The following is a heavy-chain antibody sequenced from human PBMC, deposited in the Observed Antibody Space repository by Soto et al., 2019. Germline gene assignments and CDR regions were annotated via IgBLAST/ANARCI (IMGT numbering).Heavy chain of an antibody. Sequence: QVQLQESGPGLVKPSQTLSLTCTVSGGSISSGGFYWSWIRHHPGKGLEWIGYIPYSGTTYYNPSLXSRXTXLVDMSKNQFSLKLISVTVADTAVYYCARGGTWFDPWGQGTLVTVSS. V-gene: IGHV4-31*03. D-gene: IGHD1-1*01. CDR1: GGSISSGGFY. J-gene: IGHJ5*02. CDR2: IPYSGTT. CDR3: ARGGTWFDP.